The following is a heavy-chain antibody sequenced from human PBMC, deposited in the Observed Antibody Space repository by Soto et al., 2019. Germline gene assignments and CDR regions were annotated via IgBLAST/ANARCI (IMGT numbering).Heavy chain of an antibody. Sequence: QVQLVQSGAEVKKPGASVKVSCKASGYTFTNFGISWVRQAPGQGLEWMGWISAYNGNTNYAQNFQGRVTMTTDTSTRTAYMELRSVRSDDTGVYYCARGGTPIDSWGQGTLVTVSS. J-gene: IGHJ4*02. CDR3: ARGGTPIDS. V-gene: IGHV1-18*01. CDR1: GYTFTNFG. CDR2: ISAYNGNT. D-gene: IGHD3-16*01.